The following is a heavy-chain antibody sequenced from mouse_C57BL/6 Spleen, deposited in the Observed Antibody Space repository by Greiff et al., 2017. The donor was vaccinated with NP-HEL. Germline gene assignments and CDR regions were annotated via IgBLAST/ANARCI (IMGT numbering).Heavy chain of an antibody. CDR1: GYTFTSYW. J-gene: IGHJ2*01. CDR2: IHPNSGST. V-gene: IGHV1-64*01. Sequence: QVQLQQPGAELVKPGASVKLSCKASGYTFTSYWMHWVKQRPGQGLEWIGMIHPNSGSTNYNEKFKSKATLTVDKSSSTAYMQLSSLTSEDSAVYYCALHYYGSSLYYFDYWGQGTTLTVSS. D-gene: IGHD1-1*01. CDR3: ALHYYGSSLYYFDY.